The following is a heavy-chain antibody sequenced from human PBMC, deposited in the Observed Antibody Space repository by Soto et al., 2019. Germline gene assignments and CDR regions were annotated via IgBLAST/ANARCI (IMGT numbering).Heavy chain of an antibody. CDR1: GFSLSTSGIS. Sequence: SGPTLVNPTQTLTLTCTFSGFSLSTSGISVSWIRQPPGKALEWLALIDWDDDKYYSTSLKTRLTISKDTSKNQVVLTMTNMDPVDTATYYCARTRTTGTTRAPHYYYYGMDVWGQGTTVTVSS. V-gene: IGHV2-70*12. CDR2: IDWDDDK. J-gene: IGHJ6*02. CDR3: ARTRTTGTTRAPHYYYYGMDV. D-gene: IGHD1-1*01.